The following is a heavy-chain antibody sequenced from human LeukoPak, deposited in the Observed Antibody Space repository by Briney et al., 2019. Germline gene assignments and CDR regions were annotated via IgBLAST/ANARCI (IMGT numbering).Heavy chain of an antibody. CDR2: ILPIFGTA. CDR3: AREILETTDIVVVPAARYAFEI. D-gene: IGHD2-2*01. Sequence: GASVKVSCKASGGTFSSYAISWGRQAPGHGLEWMEGILPIFGTAKYAQKFQGRGTITADESTSTACMELSSLRSEDTAVYYCAREILETTDIVVVPAARYAFEIWGQGTMVTVSS. J-gene: IGHJ3*02. V-gene: IGHV1-69*01. CDR1: GGTFSSYA.